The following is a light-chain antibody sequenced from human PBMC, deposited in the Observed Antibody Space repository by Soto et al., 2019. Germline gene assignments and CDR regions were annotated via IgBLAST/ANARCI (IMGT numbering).Light chain of an antibody. CDR1: SSDVGAYNY. Sequence: QSALTQPPSASGSPGQSVTISCTGTSSDVGAYNYVSWYQQYPGKAPKLMIYEVSKRPSGVPDRFSRSKSGKTASLTVSWLQHEDAADYYCTSYTGSDIWVFGGGPKLTVL. CDR3: TSYTGSDIWV. J-gene: IGLJ3*02. CDR2: EVS. V-gene: IGLV2-8*01.